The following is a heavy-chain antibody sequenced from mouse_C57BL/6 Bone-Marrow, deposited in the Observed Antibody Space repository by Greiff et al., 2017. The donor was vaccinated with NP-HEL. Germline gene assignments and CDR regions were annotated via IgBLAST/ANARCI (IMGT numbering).Heavy chain of an antibody. CDR3: ARDYDGSSSHWYFDV. J-gene: IGHJ1*03. Sequence: QVQLQQSGAELVKPGASVKMSCKASGYTFTSYWITWVKQRPGQGLEWIGDIYPGSGSTNYNEKFKSKATLTVDTSSSTAYMQLSSLTSEDSAVYYCARDYDGSSSHWYFDVWGTGTTVTVSS. CDR1: GYTFTSYW. D-gene: IGHD1-1*01. CDR2: IYPGSGST. V-gene: IGHV1-55*01.